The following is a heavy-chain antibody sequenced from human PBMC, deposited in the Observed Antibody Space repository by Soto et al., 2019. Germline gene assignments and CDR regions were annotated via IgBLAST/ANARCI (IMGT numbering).Heavy chain of an antibody. CDR3: AKDPTYCGGDCYSDDAFDI. CDR1: GFTFSSYA. Sequence: GGSLRLSCAASGFTFSSYAMSWVRQAPGKGLEWVSAISGSGGSTYYADSVKGRFTISRDNSKNTLYLQMNSLRAEDTAVYYCAKDPTYCGGDCYSDDAFDIWGQGTMVTVSS. J-gene: IGHJ3*02. V-gene: IGHV3-23*01. D-gene: IGHD2-21*02. CDR2: ISGSGGST.